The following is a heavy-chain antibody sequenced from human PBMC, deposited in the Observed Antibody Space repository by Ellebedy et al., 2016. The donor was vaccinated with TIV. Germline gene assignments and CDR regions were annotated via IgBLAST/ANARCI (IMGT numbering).Heavy chain of an antibody. Sequence: PGGSLRLSCAASGFTFSDYYMTWIRQAPGKGLEWVSYISTLSSYVNYADSVKGRFTITRDNAKNSLYLQMNSLRAEDTAVYYCAAAHYYFYGKDVWGQGTRVTVSS. D-gene: IGHD2-15*01. CDR2: ISTLSSYV. CDR3: AAAHYYFYGKDV. V-gene: IGHV3-11*06. J-gene: IGHJ6*02. CDR1: GFTFSDYY.